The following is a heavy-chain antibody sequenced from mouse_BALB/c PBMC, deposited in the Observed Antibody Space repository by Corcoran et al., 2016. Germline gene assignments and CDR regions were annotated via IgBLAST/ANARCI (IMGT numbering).Heavy chain of an antibody. CDR1: GYTFTSYV. CDR3: AREGKNYYGSRQVYYAMDY. CDR2: INPYNDGT. V-gene: IGHV1S136*01. D-gene: IGHD1-1*01. J-gene: IGHJ4*01. Sequence: EVQLQQSGPELVKPGASVKMSCKASGYTFTSYVMHWVKQKPGQGLEWIGYINPYNDGTKYNEKFKGKATLTSDKSSSTAYMELSSLTSEDSAVDYCAREGKNYYGSRQVYYAMDYWGQGTSVTVSS.